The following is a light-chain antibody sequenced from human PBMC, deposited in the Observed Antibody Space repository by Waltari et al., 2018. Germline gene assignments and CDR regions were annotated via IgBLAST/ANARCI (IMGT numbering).Light chain of an antibody. CDR1: HTVRTTY. CDR2: GAS. CDR3: QQYDISPLT. Sequence: ELVLTQSPGTLSLSPGVRATLSCRASHTVRTTYLAWYQQKPGQAPTLLIYGASSRATGIPDRFSGSGSGTDFSLTISSLEPEDFAVYYCQQYDISPLTFGGGTKVEIK. V-gene: IGKV3-20*01. J-gene: IGKJ4*01.